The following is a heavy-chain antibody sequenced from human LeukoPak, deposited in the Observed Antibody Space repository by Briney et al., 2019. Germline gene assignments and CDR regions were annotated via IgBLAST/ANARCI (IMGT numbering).Heavy chain of an antibody. J-gene: IGHJ6*03. V-gene: IGHV1-2*02. Sequence: GASVKVSCKASGYTFAAYYMYWVRQASGQGLEWMGWIRPNSGGTNYTQKFQGRVTMTRDTSINTAYMELRSLRSDDTAVYYCAREGLRSIAARRGTRDYMDVWGKGTTVIVSS. CDR3: AREGLRSIAARRGTRDYMDV. CDR2: IRPNSGGT. D-gene: IGHD6-6*01. CDR1: GYTFAAYY.